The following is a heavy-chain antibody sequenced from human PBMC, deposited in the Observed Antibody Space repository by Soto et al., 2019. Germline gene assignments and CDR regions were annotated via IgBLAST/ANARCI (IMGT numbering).Heavy chain of an antibody. CDR1: GFTFSSYA. J-gene: IGHJ4*02. D-gene: IGHD3-22*01. Sequence: LGGSLRLSCAASGFTFSSYAMSWVRQAPGKGLEWVSAISGSGGSTYYADSVKGRFTISRDNSKNTLYLQMNSLRAEDTAVYYCAKPVDYYDSSGPFDYWGQGTLVTVSS. V-gene: IGHV3-23*01. CDR2: ISGSGGST. CDR3: AKPVDYYDSSGPFDY.